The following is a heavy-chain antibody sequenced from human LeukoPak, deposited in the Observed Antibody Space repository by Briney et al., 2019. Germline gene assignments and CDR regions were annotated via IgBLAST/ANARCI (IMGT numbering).Heavy chain of an antibody. D-gene: IGHD2-2*01. Sequence: GGSLRLSCAASGFTFDDYGMRWVRQAPGKGLEWVSGINWNIGSTGYADSVKGRFTISRDNAKNSLYLQMNSLRAEDTALYYCARDFFPRIVVVPAAVFDVWGLGTIVTVSS. CDR3: ARDFFPRIVVVPAAVFDV. V-gene: IGHV3-20*04. CDR1: GFTFDDYG. CDR2: INWNIGST. J-gene: IGHJ3*01.